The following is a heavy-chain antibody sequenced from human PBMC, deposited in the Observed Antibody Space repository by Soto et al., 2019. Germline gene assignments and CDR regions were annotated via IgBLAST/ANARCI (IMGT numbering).Heavy chain of an antibody. CDR1: GFTFDDYA. CDR3: AKDQGDDYGAFNWFDP. V-gene: IGHV3-9*01. D-gene: IGHD4-17*01. Sequence: GGSLRLSCAASGFTFDDYAMHWVRQAPGKGLEWVSGISWNSGSIGYADSVKGRFTISRDNAKNSLYLQMNSLRAEDTALYYCAKDQGDDYGAFNWFDPWGQGTLVTVSS. CDR2: ISWNSGSI. J-gene: IGHJ5*02.